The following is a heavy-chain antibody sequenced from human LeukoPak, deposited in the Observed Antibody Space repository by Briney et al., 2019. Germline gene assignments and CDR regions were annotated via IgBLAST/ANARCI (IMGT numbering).Heavy chain of an antibody. Sequence: SETLSLTCTVSGGSISSSSYYWGWIRQPPGKGLEWIGSIYYSGSTYYNPSLKSRVTISVDTSKNQFSLKLSSVTAADTAVYYCARLYDSSGYYRNWFDPWGQGTLVTVSP. CDR1: GGSISSSSYY. CDR2: IYYSGST. D-gene: IGHD3-22*01. CDR3: ARLYDSSGYYRNWFDP. J-gene: IGHJ5*02. V-gene: IGHV4-39*01.